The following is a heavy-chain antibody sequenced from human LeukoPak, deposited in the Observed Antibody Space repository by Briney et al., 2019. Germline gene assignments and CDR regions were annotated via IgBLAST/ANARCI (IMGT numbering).Heavy chain of an antibody. CDR1: GYTLTELS. V-gene: IGHV1-24*01. J-gene: IGHJ4*02. CDR2: FDPEDGET. Sequence: ASVKVSCKVSGYTLTELSMHWVRQAPGKGLGWMGGFDPEDGETIYAQKFQGRVTMTEDTSTDTAYMELSSLRSEDTAVYYCAATVGRRFLEWYKRKNYFDYWGQGTLVTVSS. CDR3: AATVGRRFLEWYKRKNYFDY. D-gene: IGHD3-3*01.